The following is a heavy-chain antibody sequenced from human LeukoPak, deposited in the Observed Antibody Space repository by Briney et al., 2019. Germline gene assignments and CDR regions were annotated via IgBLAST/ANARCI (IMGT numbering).Heavy chain of an antibody. D-gene: IGHD6-19*01. CDR1: GGSISSSSYY. J-gene: IGHJ4*02. V-gene: IGHV4-39*07. CDR3: ARAGEQWLVHNFDY. CDR2: IYYSGST. Sequence: SETLSLTCTVSGGSISSSSYYWGWIRQPPGKGLEWIGSIYYSGSTYYNPSLKSRVTISVDTSKNQFSLKLSSVTAADTAVYYCARAGEQWLVHNFDYWGQGTLVTVSS.